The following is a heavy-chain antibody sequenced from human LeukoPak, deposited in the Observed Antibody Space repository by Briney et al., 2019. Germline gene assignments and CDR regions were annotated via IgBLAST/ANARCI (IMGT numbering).Heavy chain of an antibody. Sequence: GESLKISCKGSGYSLTSYWIGWVRQMPGKGLEWMGIIYPGDSDTRYSPSFQGQVTISADKSISTAYLQWSSLKASDTAMYYCARTYYYGSGSYPFDYWGQGTLVTVSS. CDR2: IYPGDSDT. J-gene: IGHJ4*02. D-gene: IGHD3-10*01. CDR1: GYSLTSYW. CDR3: ARTYYYGSGSYPFDY. V-gene: IGHV5-51*01.